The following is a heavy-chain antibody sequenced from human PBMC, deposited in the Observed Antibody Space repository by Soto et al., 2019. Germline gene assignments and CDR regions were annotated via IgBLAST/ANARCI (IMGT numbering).Heavy chain of an antibody. Sequence: SETLSLTCAVYGGSFSGYYWSWIRQPPGKGLEWIGEINHSGSTNYNPSLKSRVTISVDTSKNQFSLKLSSVTAADTAVYYCARIRGVAVAGTKYYFDYWGQGTLVTVS. D-gene: IGHD6-19*01. V-gene: IGHV4-34*01. CDR1: GGSFSGYY. CDR3: ARIRGVAVAGTKYYFDY. J-gene: IGHJ4*02. CDR2: INHSGST.